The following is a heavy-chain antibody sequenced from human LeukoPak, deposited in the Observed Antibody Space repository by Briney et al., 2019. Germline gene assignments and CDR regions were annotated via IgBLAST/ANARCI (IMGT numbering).Heavy chain of an antibody. D-gene: IGHD2-2*01. CDR2: VSGTGGTT. Sequence: GGSLRLSCAASGFTFKDYAMNWVRQAPGKGLELVSSVSGTGGTTYYADSVKGRFTISRDNSKNTLCLQMNSLRAEDTAVYSCAKGGDIVVVPDYFGMDVWGQGTTVTVSS. CDR3: AKGGDIVVVPDYFGMDV. CDR1: GFTFKDYA. V-gene: IGHV3-23*01. J-gene: IGHJ6*02.